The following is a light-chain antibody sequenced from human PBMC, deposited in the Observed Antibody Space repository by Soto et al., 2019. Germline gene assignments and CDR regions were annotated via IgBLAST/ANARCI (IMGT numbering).Light chain of an antibody. CDR2: WAS. CDR1: QSVLYSPNNKNY. J-gene: IGKJ1*01. CDR3: QQYHSAPQS. V-gene: IGKV4-1*01. Sequence: DIVSTQSPDSLAVSLGERDTINCKSSQSVLYSPNNKNYLAWYQQKPGQPPKLLIYWASTRESGVPDRFSGSGSGTDFTLTISSLQAEDVAFYYCQQYHSAPQSFGQGTKVEIK.